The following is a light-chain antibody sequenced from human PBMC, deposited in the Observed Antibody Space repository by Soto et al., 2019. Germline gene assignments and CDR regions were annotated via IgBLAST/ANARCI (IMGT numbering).Light chain of an antibody. V-gene: IGKV3-11*01. Sequence: EIVLTQSPATLSLSPGERATLSCRASQTFSSHLAWYQQKPGQAPRLLIYDASKRATGIPARVSGRGSGTDLTLTISSLEPEDFAVYYCQQRSNWSPVITFGQGTRLEIK. CDR3: QQRSNWSPVIT. CDR1: QTFSSH. CDR2: DAS. J-gene: IGKJ5*01.